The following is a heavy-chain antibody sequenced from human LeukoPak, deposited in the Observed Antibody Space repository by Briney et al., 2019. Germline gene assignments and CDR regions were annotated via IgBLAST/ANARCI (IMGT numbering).Heavy chain of an antibody. J-gene: IGHJ4*02. CDR3: ATGVGCDYVWGGYRTSAYFDY. V-gene: IGHV1-24*01. Sequence: ASVKVSCKVSGYTLTELSMHWVRQAPGKGLEWMGGFDPEDGETIYAQKFQGRVTMTEDTSTDTAYMELSSLRSEDTAVYYCATGVGCDYVWGGYRTSAYFDYWGQGTLVTVSS. CDR1: GYTLTELS. CDR2: FDPEDGET. D-gene: IGHD3-16*02.